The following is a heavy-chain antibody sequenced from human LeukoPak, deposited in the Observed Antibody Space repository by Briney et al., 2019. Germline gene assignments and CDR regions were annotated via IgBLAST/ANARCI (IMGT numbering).Heavy chain of an antibody. CDR3: ARGGIRDSGYPDY. CDR1: GFTFSSYS. Sequence: GGSLRLSCAASGFTFSSYSMNWVRQAPGKGLEWVSSISGSSSYIYYADSVKGRFTISRDNAKNSLYLQMNSLRAEDTAVYYCARGGIRDSGYPDYWGQGTLVTVSS. D-gene: IGHD3-22*01. J-gene: IGHJ4*02. CDR2: ISGSSSYI. V-gene: IGHV3-21*01.